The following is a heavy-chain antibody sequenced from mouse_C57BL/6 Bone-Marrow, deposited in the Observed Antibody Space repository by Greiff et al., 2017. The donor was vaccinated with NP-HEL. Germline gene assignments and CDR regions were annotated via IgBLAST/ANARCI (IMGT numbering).Heavy chain of an antibody. D-gene: IGHD1-1*01. CDR2: ISSGGSYT. CDR1: GFTFSSYG. J-gene: IGHJ3*01. CDR3: ASRDYGSSWDY. V-gene: IGHV5-6*01. Sequence: EVQLVESGGDLVKPGGSLKLSCAASGFTFSSYGMSWVRQTPDKRLEWVATISSGGSYTYYPDSVKGRFTISRDNAKNTRYLQMSSLKSEDTAMYYCASRDYGSSWDYWGQGTLVTVSA.